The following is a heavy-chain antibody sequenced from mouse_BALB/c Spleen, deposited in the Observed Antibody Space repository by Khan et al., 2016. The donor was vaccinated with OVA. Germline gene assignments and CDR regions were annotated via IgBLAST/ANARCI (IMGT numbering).Heavy chain of an antibody. Sequence: QVQLKESGPGLVAPSQSLSITYTVSGFSLTSYGVHWVRQPPGKGLEWLGVIWAGGSTNYNSALMSRLSISKDNSKSQVFLQMNSLQNDDTAMYCCARLEDIWGQGTTLTVSS. CDR3: ARLEDI. CDR2: IWAGGST. J-gene: IGHJ2*01. V-gene: IGHV2-9*02. D-gene: IGHD1-3*01. CDR1: GFSLTSYG.